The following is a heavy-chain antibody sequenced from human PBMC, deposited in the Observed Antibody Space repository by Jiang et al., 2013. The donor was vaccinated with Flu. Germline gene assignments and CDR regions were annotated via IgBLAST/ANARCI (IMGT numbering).Heavy chain of an antibody. J-gene: IGHJ3*02. D-gene: IGHD3-22*01. CDR2: VYYSGNT. CDR3: ARDLRLFHAFQI. V-gene: IGHV4-61*01. CDR1: GGSVNSGSYY. Sequence: SGSGLVKPSETLSLTCTVSGGSVNSGSYYWSWVRQSPGKGLEWIGYVYYSGNTNYNPSLKSRATISLDTSKNQFSLQLTSVTAVDTAVYYCARDLRLFHAFQIWGQGTMVTVSS.